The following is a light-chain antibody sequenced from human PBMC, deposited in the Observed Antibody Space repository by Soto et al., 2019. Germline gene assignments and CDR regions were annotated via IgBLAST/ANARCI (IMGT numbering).Light chain of an antibody. CDR1: SSDIGSYNL. Sequence: QSALTQPASVSGSPGQSITISCTGTSSDIGSYNLVSWYQQYPGKAPKLMIYEVSNRPSGVSYRFSGSKSGNTASLTISGLQAEDEADYYCNSYTGSGIVFGTGTKVTV. J-gene: IGLJ1*01. V-gene: IGLV2-14*02. CDR3: NSYTGSGIV. CDR2: EVS.